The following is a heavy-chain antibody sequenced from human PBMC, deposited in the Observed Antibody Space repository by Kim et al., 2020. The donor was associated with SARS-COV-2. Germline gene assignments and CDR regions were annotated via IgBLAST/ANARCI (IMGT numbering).Heavy chain of an antibody. D-gene: IGHD6-6*01. CDR1: GGSISSYY. CDR3: ARDRTAARPPSSWFDP. J-gene: IGHJ5*02. V-gene: IGHV4-59*13. Sequence: SETLSLTCTVSGGSISSYYWSWIRQPPGKGLEWIGYIYYSGSTNYNPSLKSRVTISVDTSKNQFSLKLSSVTAADTAVYYCARDRTAARPPSSWFDPWGQGTLVTVSS. CDR2: IYYSGST.